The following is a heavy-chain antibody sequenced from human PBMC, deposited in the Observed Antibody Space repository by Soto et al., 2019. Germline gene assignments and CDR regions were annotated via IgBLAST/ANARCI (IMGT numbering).Heavy chain of an antibody. CDR3: ARGSWDDVSGHYYMDV. D-gene: IGHD5-12*01. J-gene: IGHJ6*03. V-gene: IGHV6-1*01. CDR2: TYYKSRWFN. CDR1: GDSVSSNSAG. Sequence: QVQLQLSGPGLMEPSQTLSLTFAISGDSVSSNSAGWNWVRQTPSRGLEWLGRTYYKSRWFNNYAVSVKSRITINPDPSQNQFSLHLDSVTPEDTAVYFCARGSWDDVSGHYYMDVWGKGTTVTVSS.